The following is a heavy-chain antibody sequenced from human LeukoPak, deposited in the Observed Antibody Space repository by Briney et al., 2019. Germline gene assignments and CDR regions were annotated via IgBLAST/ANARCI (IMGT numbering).Heavy chain of an antibody. CDR1: GGSIISYY. CDR3: ARGVDSGSYYIDY. D-gene: IGHD1-26*01. V-gene: IGHV4-59*01. J-gene: IGHJ4*02. Sequence: PSETLSINCTVSGGSIISYYWSWIRQPPGKGLEWIGYIYYSGSTNYNPSLKSRVTISVDTSKNQFSLKLSSVTAADTAVYYCARGVDSGSYYIDYWGQGTLVTVSS. CDR2: IYYSGST.